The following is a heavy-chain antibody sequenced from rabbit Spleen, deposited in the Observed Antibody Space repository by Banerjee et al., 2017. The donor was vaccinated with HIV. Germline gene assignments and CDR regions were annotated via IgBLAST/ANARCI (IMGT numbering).Heavy chain of an antibody. V-gene: IGHV1S47*01. D-gene: IGHD8-1*01. CDR3: ARDTGSSFSSYGMDL. J-gene: IGHJ6*01. CDR1: GFDFSNDA. Sequence: EESGGGLVKPGASLTLSCKASGFDFSNDAMCWVRQVPGKGPEWAACIYNGDGSTYYASWVNGRFTISKTSSTTVTLQMTSLTVADTATYFCARDTGSSFSSYGMDLWGQGTLVTVS. CDR2: IYNGDGST.